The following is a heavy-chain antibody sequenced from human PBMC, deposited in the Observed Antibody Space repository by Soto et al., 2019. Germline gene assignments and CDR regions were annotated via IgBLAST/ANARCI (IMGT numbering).Heavy chain of an antibody. CDR3: ARRDSRSNSYYYGMDV. CDR1: GGTFSSYA. J-gene: IGHJ6*02. D-gene: IGHD6-6*01. Sequence: ASVKVSCKASGGTFSSYAISWVRQAPGQGLEWMGGIIPIFGTANYAQKFQGRVTITADESTSTAYMELSSLRSEDTAVYYCARRDSRSNSYYYGMDVWGQGTTVTVSS. CDR2: IIPIFGTA. V-gene: IGHV1-69*13.